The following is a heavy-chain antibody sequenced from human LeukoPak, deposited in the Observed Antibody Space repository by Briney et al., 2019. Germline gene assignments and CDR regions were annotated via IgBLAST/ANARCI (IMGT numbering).Heavy chain of an antibody. CDR3: ERDWTTVTFPDAFDI. V-gene: IGHV3-21*01. CDR2: ISSTRSSYI. CDR1: GFTFSNYN. Sequence: GSLRLSCAASGFTFSNYNMNWVRQAPGKGLEWVSSISSTRSSYIYYAESVKGRFTISRENAKHSLYLQMRSLRAEDTAVYYCERDWTTVTFPDAFDIWGQGTMVTVSS. J-gene: IGHJ3*02. D-gene: IGHD4-17*01.